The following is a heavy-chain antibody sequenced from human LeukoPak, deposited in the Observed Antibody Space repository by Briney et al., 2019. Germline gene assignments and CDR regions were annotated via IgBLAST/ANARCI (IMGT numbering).Heavy chain of an antibody. V-gene: IGHV4-38-2*01. Sequence: SETLSLTCAVPGYSISSGYYWGWIRQPPGKGLEWIGSIYHSGGTYYNPSLKSRVTISVDTSKNQFSLKLSSVTAADTAVYYCANLWGLRCYYWGQGTLVTVSS. CDR1: GYSISSGYY. D-gene: IGHD4-17*01. J-gene: IGHJ4*02. CDR3: ANLWGLRCYY. CDR2: IYHSGGT.